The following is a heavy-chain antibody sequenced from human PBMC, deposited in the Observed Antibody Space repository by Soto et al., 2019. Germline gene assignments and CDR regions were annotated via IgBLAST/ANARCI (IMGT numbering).Heavy chain of an antibody. J-gene: IGHJ6*02. D-gene: IGHD6-19*01. CDR1: GYSFTSYW. CDR2: IDPSDSYT. V-gene: IGHV5-10-1*01. Sequence: GESLKISCKGSGYSFTSYWIRWVRQMPGKGLEWMGRIDPSDSYTNYSPSFQGHVTISADKSISTAYLQWSSLKASDTAMYCCARPPDIAVAGTVGAHYYYGMDVWGQGTTVTVSS. CDR3: ARPPDIAVAGTVGAHYYYGMDV.